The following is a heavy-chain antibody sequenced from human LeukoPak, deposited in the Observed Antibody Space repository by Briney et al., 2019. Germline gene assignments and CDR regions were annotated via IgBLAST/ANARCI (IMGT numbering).Heavy chain of an antibody. CDR1: GFTFRTFN. J-gene: IGHJ6*04. V-gene: IGHV3-21*01. D-gene: IGHD3-10*02. CDR2: ISSSSSYI. CDR3: AELGITMIGGV. Sequence: PGGSLRLSCAASGFTFRTFNINWVRQAPGKGLEWVSSISSSSSYIYYAGSVKGRFTISRDNAKNSLYLQMNSLRAEDTAVYYCAELGITMIGGVWGKGTTVTISS.